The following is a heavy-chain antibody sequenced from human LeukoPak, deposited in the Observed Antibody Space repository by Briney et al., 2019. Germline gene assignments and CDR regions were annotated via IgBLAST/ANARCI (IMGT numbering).Heavy chain of an antibody. D-gene: IGHD5/OR15-5a*01. Sequence: GGSLRLSCAASGFTFSSYWMTWVRQSPGKGLEWVANIKLDGSETYYVDSVKGRFTIYRDNAKNSLYLQMNSLRAEDTAVYYCARINSVDYYFDYWGQGTLVTVSS. CDR3: ARINSVDYYFDY. CDR2: IKLDGSET. V-gene: IGHV3-7*01. CDR1: GFTFSSYW. J-gene: IGHJ4*02.